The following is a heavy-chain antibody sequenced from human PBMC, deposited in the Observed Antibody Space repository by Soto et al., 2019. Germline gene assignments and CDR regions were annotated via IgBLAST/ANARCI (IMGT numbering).Heavy chain of an antibody. CDR3: ARGEGITGTTAYYYYYMDV. D-gene: IGHD1-20*01. CDR1: GYTFTSYA. CDR2: MSPSSGNT. V-gene: IGHV1-8*02. J-gene: IGHJ6*03. Sequence: ASVKVSCKASGYTFTSYAISWVRQAPGQGLEWMGWMSPSSGNTSYAQKLQGRVTMTRNTSISTAYMELSSLRSEDTAVYYCARGEGITGTTAYYYYYMDVWGKGTTVTVSS.